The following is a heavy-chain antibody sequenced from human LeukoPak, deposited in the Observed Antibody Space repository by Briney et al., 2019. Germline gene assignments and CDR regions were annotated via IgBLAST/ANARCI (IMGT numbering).Heavy chain of an antibody. V-gene: IGHV4-34*01. D-gene: IGHD6-6*01. CDR1: GGSFSGYY. Sequence: SETLSLTCAVYGGSFSGYYWSWIRQPPGKGLEWIGEINHSGSTNYNPSLKSRVTISVDTSKNQFSLKLSSVTAADTAVYYCARGSGFSSSTDYWGQGTLVTVSS. J-gene: IGHJ4*02. CDR3: ARGSGFSSSTDY. CDR2: INHSGST.